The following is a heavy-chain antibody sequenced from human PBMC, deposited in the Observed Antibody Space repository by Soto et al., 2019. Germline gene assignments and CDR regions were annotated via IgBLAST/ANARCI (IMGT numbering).Heavy chain of an antibody. J-gene: IGHJ4*02. CDR2: ISGYNGYP. CDR1: GYIFTNYG. CDR3: ARASAGALYDF. V-gene: IGHV1-18*01. D-gene: IGHD6-13*01. Sequence: QVQLVQSGAEVRKPGASVSVSCKTSGYIFTNYGVAWVRQAPGQGLELVAWISGYNGYPKHTQKFQGRVTVTTDTTTRTGYMELRNLRSDDTAVYYCARASAGALYDFWGQGTRVTVSS.